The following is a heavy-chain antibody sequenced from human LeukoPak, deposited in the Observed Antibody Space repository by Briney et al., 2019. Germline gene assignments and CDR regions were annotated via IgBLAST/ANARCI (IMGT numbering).Heavy chain of an antibody. CDR2: INHSGST. Sequence: SETLSLTCAVDGGSFSGYYWSWIRQPPGKGLEWIGEINHSGSTNYNPSLKSRVTISVDTSKNQFSLKLSSVTAADTAVYYCARDRIAAAGRPFDIWGQGTMVTVSS. D-gene: IGHD6-13*01. J-gene: IGHJ3*02. CDR1: GGSFSGYY. CDR3: ARDRIAAAGRPFDI. V-gene: IGHV4-34*01.